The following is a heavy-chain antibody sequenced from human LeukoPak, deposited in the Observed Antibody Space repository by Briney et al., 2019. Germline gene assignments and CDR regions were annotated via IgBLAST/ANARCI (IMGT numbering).Heavy chain of an antibody. CDR2: ISSSSSYT. Sequence: GGSLRLSCAASGFTFSDYYMSWIRQAPGKGLEWVSYISSSSSYTNYADSVKGRFTISRDNAKNSLYLQMNSLRAEDTAVYYCAREIKFRGYSCGGYWGQGTLVTVSS. CDR3: AREIKFRGYSCGGY. V-gene: IGHV3-11*06. J-gene: IGHJ4*02. D-gene: IGHD5-18*01. CDR1: GFTFSDYY.